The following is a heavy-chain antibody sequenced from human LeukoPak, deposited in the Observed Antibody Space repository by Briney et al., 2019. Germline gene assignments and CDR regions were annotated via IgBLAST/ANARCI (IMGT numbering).Heavy chain of an antibody. J-gene: IGHJ5*02. CDR2: INPNSGGT. V-gene: IGHV1-2*02. CDR3: AREDVTGTTPFRVTPKGVKYNWFDP. D-gene: IGHD1-20*01. Sequence: ASEKVSCKASGYTFTGYYMHWVRQAPGQGLEWMGWINPNSGGTNYAQKFQGRVTMTRDTSISTAYMELSRLRSDDTAVYYCAREDVTGTTPFRVTPKGVKYNWFDPWGQGTLVTVSS. CDR1: GYTFTGYY.